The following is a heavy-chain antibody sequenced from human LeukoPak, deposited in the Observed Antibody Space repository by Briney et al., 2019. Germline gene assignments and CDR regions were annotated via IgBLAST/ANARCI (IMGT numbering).Heavy chain of an antibody. CDR1: GFTFDDYG. J-gene: IGHJ4*02. Sequence: GGSLRLSCAASGFTFDDYGMSWVRQAPGKGLEWVSGINWNGGSTGYADSVKGRFTISRDNAKNSLYLQMNSLRAEDTALYYCARKGYYYDSSGYYLPFDYWGQGTLVTVSS. D-gene: IGHD3-22*01. CDR3: ARKGYYYDSSGYYLPFDY. V-gene: IGHV3-20*04. CDR2: INWNGGST.